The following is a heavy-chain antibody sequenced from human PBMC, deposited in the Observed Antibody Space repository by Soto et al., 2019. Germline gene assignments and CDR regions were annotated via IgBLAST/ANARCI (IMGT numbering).Heavy chain of an antibody. Sequence: PGGSLRLSCAASGFTFDTYALNWVRQAPGKGLERVSAIGSSGSTYYADSVKGRFTISRDTPKKTLYLQMNSLRVEDTAKYYCAKGFRSLEWFSLAPFDYWGQGALVTVSS. CDR2: IGSSGST. CDR1: GFTFDTYA. CDR3: AKGFRSLEWFSLAPFDY. V-gene: IGHV3-23*01. D-gene: IGHD3-3*01. J-gene: IGHJ4*02.